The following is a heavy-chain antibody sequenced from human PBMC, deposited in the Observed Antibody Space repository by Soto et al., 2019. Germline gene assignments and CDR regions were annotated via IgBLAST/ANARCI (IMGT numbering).Heavy chain of an antibody. CDR1: GASISSSTYY. J-gene: IGHJ4*02. CDR2: IYYSGST. Sequence: PSETLSLTCTVSGASISSSTYYWGWIRQPSGKGLEWIGSIYYSGSTYYNPSLKSRVTISVDTSKNQFSLKLSSVTAADTAVYYCATTPATTAPDYWGQGTLVTVSS. V-gene: IGHV4-39*01. CDR3: ATTPATTAPDY. D-gene: IGHD1-1*01.